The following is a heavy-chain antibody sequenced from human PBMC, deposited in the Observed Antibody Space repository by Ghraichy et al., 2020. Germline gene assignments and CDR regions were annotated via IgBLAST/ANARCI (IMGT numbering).Heavy chain of an antibody. CDR3: AREVVVVTAIRPFGY. Sequence: ASVKVSCKASGYTFTSYAMHWVRQAPGQRLEWMGWINAGNGNTKYSQKFQGRVTITRDTSASTAYMELSSLRSEDTAVYYCAREVVVVTAIRPFGYWGQGTLVTVSS. CDR1: GYTFTSYA. V-gene: IGHV1-3*01. CDR2: INAGNGNT. D-gene: IGHD2-21*02. J-gene: IGHJ4*02.